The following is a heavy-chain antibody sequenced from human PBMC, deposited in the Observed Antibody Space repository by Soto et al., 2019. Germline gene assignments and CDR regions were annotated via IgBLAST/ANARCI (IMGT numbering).Heavy chain of an antibody. V-gene: IGHV4-30-4*01. CDR2: ISYSGTT. D-gene: IGHD5-18*01. CDR3: ARGRGYSYGLDP. J-gene: IGHJ5*02. CDR1: GDSISSINNY. Sequence: SETLSLTCTVSGDSISSINNYWSWIRQPPGEGLEWIGFISYSGTTSYSPSLKSRVAISLDTSKNQFSLSLNFVTVADTAVYYCARGRGYSYGLDPWGQGSLVTVSS.